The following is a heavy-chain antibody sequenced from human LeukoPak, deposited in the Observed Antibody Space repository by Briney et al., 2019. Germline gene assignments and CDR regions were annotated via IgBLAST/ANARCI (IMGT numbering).Heavy chain of an antibody. CDR1: GYTFTSYD. CDR2: MNPNSGNT. J-gene: IGHJ3*02. V-gene: IGHV1-8*01. D-gene: IGHD3-22*01. Sequence: ASVKVSCKASGYTFTSYDINWVRQATGQGLEWMGWMNPNSGNTGYAQKFQGRVTMTRNTSISTAYMELSSLRSDDTAVYYCARDPRHYYDSSGYSWGFDIWGQGTMVTVSS. CDR3: ARDPRHYYDSSGYSWGFDI.